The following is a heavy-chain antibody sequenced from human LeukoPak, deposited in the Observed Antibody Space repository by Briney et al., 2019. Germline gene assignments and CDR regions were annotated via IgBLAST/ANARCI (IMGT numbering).Heavy chain of an antibody. CDR2: IYWNDDK. CDR1: VFSLSTRGLG. D-gene: IGHD2-15*01. V-gene: IGHV2-5*01. CDR3: AHRLTATDY. J-gene: IGHJ4*02. Sequence: SGPTLLKPTHTLTLNCTFSVFSLSTRGLGVASIRQPPGRVLESLAFIYWNDDKRYSPSLKSRLTSTKATSKNQVVLTMPSMDPGDTATYYGAHRLTATDYGGQGSLVTVSS.